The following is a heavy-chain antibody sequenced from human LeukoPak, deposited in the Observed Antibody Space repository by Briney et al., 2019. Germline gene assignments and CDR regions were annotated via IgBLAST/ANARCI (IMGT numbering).Heavy chain of an antibody. CDR2: IWYIGNNK. Sequence: GRSLRLSCAASGFTFSTYAMHWVRQAPGKGLAWVALIWYIGNNKHYADSVKGRFTLSRDNSKNTLYLHMNSLRAEDTAVYYFAKRRVVVVPAATMEDAFDIWGQGTMVTVSS. V-gene: IGHV3-33*06. J-gene: IGHJ3*02. CDR1: GFTFSTYA. D-gene: IGHD2-2*01. CDR3: AKRRVVVVPAATMEDAFDI.